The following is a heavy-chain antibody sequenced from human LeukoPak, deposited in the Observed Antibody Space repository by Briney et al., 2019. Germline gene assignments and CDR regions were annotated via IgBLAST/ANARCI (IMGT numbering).Heavy chain of an antibody. D-gene: IGHD6-19*01. CDR3: ARDSGSGWPIDY. J-gene: IGHJ4*02. Sequence: PSETLSLTCAVSGYSISSGYYWGWIRQPPGKGLEWIGSIYHSGSTYYNPSLKSRVTISVDTSKNRFSLKLSSVTAADTAVYYCARDSGSGWPIDYWGQGTLVTVSS. V-gene: IGHV4-38-2*02. CDR2: IYHSGST. CDR1: GYSISSGYY.